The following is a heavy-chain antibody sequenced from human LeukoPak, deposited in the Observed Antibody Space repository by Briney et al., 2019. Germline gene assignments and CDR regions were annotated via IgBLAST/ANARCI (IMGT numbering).Heavy chain of an antibody. V-gene: IGHV3-74*01. Sequence: PGGSLRLSCAASGFTFSSYWMNWVRQAPGKGLVWVSRIASDGSSTTYADSVKGRFSISRDNAKNTLYLQMNSLRVEDTAEYYCARGRPHGNDYWGQGTLVTVSS. CDR1: GFTFSSYW. CDR3: ARGRPHGNDY. CDR2: IASDGSST. J-gene: IGHJ4*02. D-gene: IGHD4-23*01.